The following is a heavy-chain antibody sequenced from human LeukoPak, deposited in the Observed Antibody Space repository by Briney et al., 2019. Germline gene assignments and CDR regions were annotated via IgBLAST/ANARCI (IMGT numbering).Heavy chain of an antibody. CDR2: FYDSGST. CDR1: GVSISSYY. CDR3: ARNYKYLVKSPWIGVLDI. D-gene: IGHD5-24*01. V-gene: IGHV4-59*01. J-gene: IGHJ3*02. Sequence: PAETLSLTCTVSGVSISSYYWSWIRQPPGKGLEWIGSFYDSGSTNHNPSLKSRVTISVDTSKSQFSLKLSSVTAADTAVYYCARNYKYLVKSPWIGVLDIWGQGTMVTVSS.